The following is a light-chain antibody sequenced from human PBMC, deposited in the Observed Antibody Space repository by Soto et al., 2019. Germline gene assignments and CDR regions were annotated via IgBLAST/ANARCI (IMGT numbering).Light chain of an antibody. CDR1: KSVSRH. Sequence: EIACTQSPATLSLSPGERATFSCTASKSVSRHLAWYQQKPGQAPRLLIYDASNRATGIPARFSGSGSGTDFTLTISSLEPEDFAVYYCQQRNNWPPVTFGGGTKVDI. CDR3: QQRNNWPPVT. V-gene: IGKV3-11*01. CDR2: DAS. J-gene: IGKJ4*01.